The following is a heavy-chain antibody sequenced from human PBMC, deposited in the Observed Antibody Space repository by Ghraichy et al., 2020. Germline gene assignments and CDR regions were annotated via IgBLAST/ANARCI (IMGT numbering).Heavy chain of an antibody. CDR1: GFTFSSYA. CDR2: ISGSGGST. CDR3: AKTRDFWSGYYQYYFDY. J-gene: IGHJ4*02. D-gene: IGHD3-3*01. Sequence: GGSLRLSCAASGFTFSSYAMSWVRQAPGKGLEWVSAISGSGGSTYYADSVKGRFTISRDNSKKTLYLQMNSLRAEDTAVYYCAKTRDFWSGYYQYYFDYWGQGTLVTVSS. V-gene: IGHV3-23*01.